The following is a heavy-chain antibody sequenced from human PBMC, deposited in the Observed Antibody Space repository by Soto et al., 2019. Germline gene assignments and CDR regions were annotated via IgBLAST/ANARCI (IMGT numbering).Heavy chain of an antibody. CDR2: IYRSGKT. Sequence: SETLSLTCTVSGGSINNSSYYWGWIRQSPGKGLEWIGSIYRSGKTYYNPSLKSRVTISVDTSKNQFSLKLTSVTAVDTAVYYCLRTQGTTSMYQYFDTWGQGTLVTVSS. J-gene: IGHJ5*02. D-gene: IGHD2-2*01. V-gene: IGHV4-39*01. CDR1: GGSINNSSYY. CDR3: LRTQGTTSMYQYFDT.